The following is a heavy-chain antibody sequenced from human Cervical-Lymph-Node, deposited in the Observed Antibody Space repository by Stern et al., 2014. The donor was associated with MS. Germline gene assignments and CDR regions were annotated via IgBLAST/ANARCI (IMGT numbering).Heavy chain of an antibody. Sequence: EVQLLESGGGLVQPGGSLRLSCAASGFTFSSYAMSWVRQAPGKGLEWVSAISGSGGSTYYADSVKGRFTISRDNSKNTLYLQMNSLRAEDTAVYYCAKDPELWFGEAGWFDPWGQGTLVTVSS. V-gene: IGHV3-23*01. J-gene: IGHJ5*02. D-gene: IGHD3-10*01. CDR3: AKDPELWFGEAGWFDP. CDR2: ISGSGGST. CDR1: GFTFSSYA.